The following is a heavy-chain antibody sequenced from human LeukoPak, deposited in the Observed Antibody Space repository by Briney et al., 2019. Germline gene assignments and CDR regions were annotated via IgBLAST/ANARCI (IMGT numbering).Heavy chain of an antibody. CDR1: GFTFSRYS. CDR2: ITPSSAYI. J-gene: IGHJ3*02. V-gene: IGHV3-21*04. D-gene: IGHD1-26*01. Sequence: GGSLRLSCAASGFTFSRYSMNWVRQAPGKGLEWVSSITPSSAYIFYADSVKGRFTISRDNSKNTLYLQMNSLRAEDTAVYYCAKDHPYSGSFYDAFDIWGQGTMVTVSS. CDR3: AKDHPYSGSFYDAFDI.